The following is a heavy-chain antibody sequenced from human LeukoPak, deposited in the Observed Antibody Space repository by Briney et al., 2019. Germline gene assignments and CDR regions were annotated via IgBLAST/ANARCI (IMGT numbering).Heavy chain of an antibody. D-gene: IGHD5-18*01. Sequence: ASVKVSCKASGGTFSSYAISWVRQAPGQGLEWMGGIIPIFGTANYAQKFQGRVTITADESTSTAYMELSSLRSEDTAEYYCARGGGIVDTATLFDYWGQGTLVTVSS. CDR3: ARGGGIVDTATLFDY. CDR2: IIPIFGTA. J-gene: IGHJ4*02. V-gene: IGHV1-69*13. CDR1: GGTFSSYA.